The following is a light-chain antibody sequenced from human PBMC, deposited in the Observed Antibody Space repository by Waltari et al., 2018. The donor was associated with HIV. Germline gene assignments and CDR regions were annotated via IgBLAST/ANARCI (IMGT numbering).Light chain of an antibody. CDR1: RSNIGSNS. Sequence: QSVLTQPPSASGTPGQRVTISCSGRRSNIGSNSVSWYQQLPGTAPKLLIYSNRPRPSGVPDRFSGSKSGTSASLAISGLQSEDEAEYYCAAWDDNLNALFGGGTKLTVL. V-gene: IGLV1-44*01. J-gene: IGLJ2*01. CDR2: SNR. CDR3: AAWDDNLNAL.